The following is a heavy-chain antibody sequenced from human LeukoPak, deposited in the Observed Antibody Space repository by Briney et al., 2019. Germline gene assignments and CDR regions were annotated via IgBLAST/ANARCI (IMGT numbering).Heavy chain of an antibody. J-gene: IGHJ4*02. Sequence: AASVKVSCKASGYTFTSYDINWVRQATGQGLEWMGWMNPNSGNTGYAQKFQGRVTMTRNTSISTAYMELSSLRSEDTAVYYCARGRRITIFGVVITPFDYWGQGTLVTVSS. D-gene: IGHD3-3*01. CDR3: ARGRRITIFGVVITPFDY. V-gene: IGHV1-8*01. CDR1: GYTFTSYD. CDR2: MNPNSGNT.